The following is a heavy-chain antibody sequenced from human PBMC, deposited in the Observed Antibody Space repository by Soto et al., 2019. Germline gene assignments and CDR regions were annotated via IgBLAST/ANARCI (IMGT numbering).Heavy chain of an antibody. CDR3: ARARYFDSSGPYYFDY. CDR2: ISNSGGTT. V-gene: IGHV3-23*01. Sequence: VQLLESGGGLVQPGGSLRLSCAASGFTFSSFAMSWVRQAPGKGLEWVSSISNSGGTTYNAGSVKGRFTISRDNSKNTLYLQMTSLRADDTALYFCARARYFDSSGPYYFDYCGQGTLVTVSS. D-gene: IGHD3-22*01. J-gene: IGHJ4*02. CDR1: GFTFSSFA.